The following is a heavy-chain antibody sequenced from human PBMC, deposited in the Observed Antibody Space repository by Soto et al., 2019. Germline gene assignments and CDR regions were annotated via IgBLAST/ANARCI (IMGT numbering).Heavy chain of an antibody. J-gene: IGHJ4*02. D-gene: IGHD2-15*01. V-gene: IGHV4-34*01. CDR1: GGSFSGYY. Sequence: SETLSLTCAVYGGSFSGYYWSWIRQPPGKGLEWIGEINHSGSTNYNPSLKSRVTISVATAKNQFSLKLSFVTAADTAVYYCAREIGIYCSGGSCSHTRRYFDYWGQGTLVTVSS. CDR3: AREIGIYCSGGSCSHTRRYFDY. CDR2: INHSGST.